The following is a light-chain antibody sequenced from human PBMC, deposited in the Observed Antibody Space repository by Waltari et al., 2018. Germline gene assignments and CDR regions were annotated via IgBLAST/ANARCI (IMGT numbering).Light chain of an antibody. CDR1: KSNFGANT. CDR2: GNN. J-gene: IGLJ2*01. Sequence: QSVLTQPPSASGTPGQRVTIPCSGIKSNFGANTVSWYLQVPGSAPQLLIYGNNQRPSGVPDRIAASKYGTSASLAISGLRSEDEGDYYCAIWDDSLTGSVVFGGGTKLTVL. CDR3: AIWDDSLTGSVV. V-gene: IGLV1-44*01.